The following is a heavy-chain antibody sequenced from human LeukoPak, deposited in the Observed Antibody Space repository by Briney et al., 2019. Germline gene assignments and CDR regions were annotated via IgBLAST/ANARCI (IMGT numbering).Heavy chain of an antibody. CDR3: ARDLAWGAFDY. J-gene: IGHJ4*02. D-gene: IGHD7-27*01. Sequence: GGTLRLSCAASGFTFSSYGMSWVRQAPGKGLEWVSAISVSGGTTYYGDSVKGRFTISRDNSKNTLYLQMNSLRVEDTAVYYCARDLAWGAFDYWGQGTLVTVSS. CDR1: GFTFSSYG. V-gene: IGHV3-23*01. CDR2: ISVSGGTT.